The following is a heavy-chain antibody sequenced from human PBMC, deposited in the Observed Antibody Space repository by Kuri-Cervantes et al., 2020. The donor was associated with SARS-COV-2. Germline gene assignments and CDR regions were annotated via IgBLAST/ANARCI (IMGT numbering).Heavy chain of an antibody. CDR1: GFTFGSYE. Sequence: GESLKISCAASGFTFGSYEMNWVRQAPGKGLEWVANIKRDGSEKYYVDSVKGRFTISRDNAKNSLYLQMNSLRAEDTAVYYCARAVLGVVAYFDYWGQGTLVTVSS. J-gene: IGHJ4*02. CDR3: ARAVLGVVAYFDY. D-gene: IGHD3-3*01. CDR2: IKRDGSEK. V-gene: IGHV3-7*04.